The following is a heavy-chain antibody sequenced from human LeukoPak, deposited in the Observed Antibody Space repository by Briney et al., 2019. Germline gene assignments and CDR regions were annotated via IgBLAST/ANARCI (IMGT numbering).Heavy chain of an antibody. CDR1: GGSISSSNW. D-gene: IGHD5-18*01. Sequence: PSGTLSLTCAVSGGSISSSNWWSWVRQPPGKGLEWIGEIYHGGSTNYNPSLKSRVTVSFDTSKNQFSLSLTSVTAADTAVYYCRKRRGYSFGFDYYYMDVWGKGTTVTISS. CDR3: RKRRGYSFGFDYYYMDV. J-gene: IGHJ6*03. CDR2: IYHGGST. V-gene: IGHV4-4*02.